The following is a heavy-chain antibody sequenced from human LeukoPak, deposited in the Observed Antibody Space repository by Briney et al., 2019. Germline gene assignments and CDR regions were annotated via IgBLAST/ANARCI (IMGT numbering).Heavy chain of an antibody. CDR3: ARENNWNYFDY. V-gene: IGHV4-59*01. D-gene: IGHD1-20*01. CDR2: VYYSGST. CDR1: GGSISNYY. J-gene: IGHJ4*02. Sequence: SETLSLTCTVSGGSISNYYWSWIRQPPGKGLEWIGYVYYSGSTNYNPSLKSRVTISMDTSKNQFSPKLTSVTTADTAVYYCARENNWNYFDYWGQGTLVTVSS.